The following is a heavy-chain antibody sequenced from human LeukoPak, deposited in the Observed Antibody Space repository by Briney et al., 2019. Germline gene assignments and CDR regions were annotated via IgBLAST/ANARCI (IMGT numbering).Heavy chain of an antibody. CDR2: ISAYNGNT. J-gene: IGHJ4*02. V-gene: IGHV1-18*01. CDR3: ARCAHYYDSSGDIKYYFDY. Sequence: ASVKVSCKASGYTFTSYGISWVRQAPGQGLELMGWISAYNGNTNYAQKLQGRVTMTTDTSTSTAYMELRSLRSDDTAVYYCARCAHYYDSSGDIKYYFDYWGQGTLVTVSS. D-gene: IGHD3-22*01. CDR1: GYTFTSYG.